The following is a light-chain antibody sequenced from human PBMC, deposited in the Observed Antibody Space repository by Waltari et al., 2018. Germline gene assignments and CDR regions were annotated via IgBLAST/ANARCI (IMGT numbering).Light chain of an antibody. CDR3: SSFTSSTTWV. J-gene: IGLJ3*02. CDR1: SSDIGAYDY. CDR2: DVT. V-gene: IGLV2-14*03. Sequence: QSALTQPASVSGSPGQSLTIPCIGTSSDIGAYDYVSWYQQTPGKAPKLLIYDVTKWPSGISNRFSGSKSGNTASLTISGLQTEDEAHYYCSSFTSSTTWVFGGGTKVTVL.